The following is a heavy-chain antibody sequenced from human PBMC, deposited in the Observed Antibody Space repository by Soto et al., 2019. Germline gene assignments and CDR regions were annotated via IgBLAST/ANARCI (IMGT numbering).Heavy chain of an antibody. CDR3: ARVHSPNRDYVHYYYYYYMDV. D-gene: IGHD4-17*01. V-gene: IGHV1-8*01. CDR1: GYTFTSYD. CDR2: MNPNSGNT. Sequence: ASVKVSCKASGYTFTSYDINWVRQATGQGLEWMGWMNPNSGNTGYAQKFQGRVTMTRNTSISTAYMELSSLRSEDTAVYYCARVHSPNRDYVHYYYYYYMDVWGKGTTVTVSS. J-gene: IGHJ6*03.